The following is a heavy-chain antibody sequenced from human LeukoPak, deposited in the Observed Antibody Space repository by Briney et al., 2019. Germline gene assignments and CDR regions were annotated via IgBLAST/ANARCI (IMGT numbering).Heavy chain of an antibody. CDR1: GXTFSSYA. CDR2: ISDSGGST. D-gene: IGHD3-10*01. Sequence: GGSLRLSCVASGXTFSSYAMSWVRQAPGKGREWVASISDSGGSTYYVDSVRGRFTISRDNSKNTLYLQMNSLRAEDTAIYSCARDIRGSGNYGWFDPWGQGTLVTVSS. V-gene: IGHV3-23*01. J-gene: IGHJ5*02. CDR3: ARDIRGSGNYGWFDP.